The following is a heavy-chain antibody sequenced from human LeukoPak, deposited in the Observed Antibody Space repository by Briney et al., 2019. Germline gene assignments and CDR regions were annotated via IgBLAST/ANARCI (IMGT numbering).Heavy chain of an antibody. CDR3: ARDTVEGNYYDSSGYYQDY. CDR1: GYTFTGYY. CDR2: INPNSGGT. D-gene: IGHD3-22*01. V-gene: IGHV1-2*02. Sequence: ASVKVSCKASGYTFTGYYMHWVRQAPGQGLEWMGWINPNSGGTNYAQKFQGRVTMTRDTSISTAYMELSRLRSDDTAVYYCARDTVEGNYYDSSGYYQDYWGQGTLVTVSS. J-gene: IGHJ4*02.